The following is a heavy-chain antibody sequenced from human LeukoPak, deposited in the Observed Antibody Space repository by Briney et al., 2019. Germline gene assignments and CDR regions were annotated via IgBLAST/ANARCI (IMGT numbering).Heavy chain of an antibody. V-gene: IGHV3-7*01. CDR1: GFIFRNYW. D-gene: IGHD3-22*01. CDR2: ITHDGSDK. J-gene: IGHJ4*01. Sequence: PGGSLRLSCATSGFIFRNYWMTWVRQAPGKGLEWVASITHDGSDKYYVDSVKGRFIISRDNGDNSLYLQMDSLRVADTALYYCARAPDSSGWHFDYWGHGTLVSVSS. CDR3: ARAPDSSGWHFDY.